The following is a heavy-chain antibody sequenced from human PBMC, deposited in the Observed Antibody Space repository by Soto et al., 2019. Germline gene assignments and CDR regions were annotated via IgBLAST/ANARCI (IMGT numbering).Heavy chain of an antibody. V-gene: IGHV6-1*01. Sequence: PSQTLSLTCAISGDSVSSDSAAWNWIRQSPSRGLEWLGRTYYRSKWYNDYAVSVKSRITINPDTSKNQFSLQLNSVTPEDTAVYYCARVKRSGKMGYYGMDVWGQGTTVTVSS. J-gene: IGHJ6*02. D-gene: IGHD2-15*01. CDR1: GDSVSSDSAA. CDR2: TYYRSKWYN. CDR3: ARVKRSGKMGYYGMDV.